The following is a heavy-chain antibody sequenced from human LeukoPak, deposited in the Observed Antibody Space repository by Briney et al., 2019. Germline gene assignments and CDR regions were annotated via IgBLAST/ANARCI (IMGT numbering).Heavy chain of an antibody. J-gene: IGHJ6*02. CDR1: GFTFSSDA. CDR2: ITSSGGST. Sequence: GGSLRLSRAASGFTFSSDAMSWVRQAPGRGLEWVSTITSSGGSTYYADSVTGRFTISRDNSKNTLYLQMNSLRAEDTAVYYCAKDQTGMDVWGPGTTVTVSS. CDR3: AKDQTGMDV. V-gene: IGHV3-23*01.